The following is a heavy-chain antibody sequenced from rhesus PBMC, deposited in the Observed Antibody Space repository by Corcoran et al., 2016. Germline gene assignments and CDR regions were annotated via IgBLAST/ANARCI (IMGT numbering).Heavy chain of an antibody. J-gene: IGHJ4*01. Sequence: QVQLQESGPGLMKPSETLSLTCAVSGGSISSGYGWSWIRQPPGKGLEWIGYIYGSSGNTYYNPSLKRRVTISKDTSKNQFSLKLSSVTAADTAVYYCARKPKYPEEYYFDYWGQGVLVTVSS. D-gene: IGHD2-21*01. V-gene: IGHV4S7*01. CDR3: ARKPKYPEEYYFDY. CDR1: GGSISSGYG. CDR2: IYGSSGNT.